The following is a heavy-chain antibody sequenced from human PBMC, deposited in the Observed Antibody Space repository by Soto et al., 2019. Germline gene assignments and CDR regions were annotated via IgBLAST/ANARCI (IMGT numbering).Heavy chain of an antibody. V-gene: IGHV3-33*01. D-gene: IGHD4-4*01. CDR2: IWYDGSNK. CDR3: ARGFSTVIKPYYYYYGMDV. CDR1: GFTFSSYG. Sequence: GGSLRLSCAASGFTFSSYGMHWVRQAPGKGLEWVAVIWYDGSNKYYADSVKGRFTISRDNSKNTLYLQMNSLRAEDTAVYYCARGFSTVIKPYYYYYGMDVWGQGTTVTVSS. J-gene: IGHJ6*02.